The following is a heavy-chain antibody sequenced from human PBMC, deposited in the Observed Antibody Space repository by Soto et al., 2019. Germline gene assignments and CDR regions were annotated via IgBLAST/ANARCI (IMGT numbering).Heavy chain of an antibody. CDR2: SSYNGGT. CDR3: ARHRIEVVWREFDY. J-gene: IGHJ4*02. V-gene: IGHV4-39*01. Sequence: PSETLSLTCTVFTDSNNFSNSYWGWIRQPPGEGLQWIGSSSYNGGTFFNPSLKGRVDISIDASKRQSSLQVTSVTAADSAVYYCARHRIEVVWREFDYWGQGRPVTVSS. D-gene: IGHD1-1*01. CDR1: TDSNNFSNSY.